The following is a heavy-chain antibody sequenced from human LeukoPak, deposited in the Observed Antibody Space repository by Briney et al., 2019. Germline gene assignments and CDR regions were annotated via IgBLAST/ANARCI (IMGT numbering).Heavy chain of an antibody. J-gene: IGHJ4*02. Sequence: PGGSLRLSCAASGFALSSYEMNWVRQAPGKGLEWVSYISSSGSTKYYADSVKGRFTISRDNAKNSLYLQMNSLRAEDTAVYYCARYGSWLYYSDYWGQGTLVTVSS. V-gene: IGHV3-48*03. D-gene: IGHD4-17*01. CDR1: GFALSSYE. CDR2: ISSSGSTK. CDR3: ARYGSWLYYSDY.